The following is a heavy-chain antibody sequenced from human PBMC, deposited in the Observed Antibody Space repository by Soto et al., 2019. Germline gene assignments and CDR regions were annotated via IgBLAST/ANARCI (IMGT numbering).Heavy chain of an antibody. CDR3: ASGGYCSSTSCYSIWFDP. J-gene: IGHJ5*02. D-gene: IGHD2-2*01. Sequence: QVQLVQSGAEVKKPGASVKVSCKASGYTFTSYAMHWVRQAPGQRLEWMGWINAGNGNTKYSQKFQGRVTITRDTSASTAYMELSSLRSEDTAVHYCASGGYCSSTSCYSIWFDPWGQGTLVTVSS. CDR2: INAGNGNT. V-gene: IGHV1-3*01. CDR1: GYTFTSYA.